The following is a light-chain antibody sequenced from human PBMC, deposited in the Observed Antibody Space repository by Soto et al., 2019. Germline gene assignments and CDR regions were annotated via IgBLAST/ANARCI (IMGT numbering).Light chain of an antibody. Sequence: DIVMTQSPLTLSVSPGESATLSCRASERVSTNLAWYQQTPGQAPRLLIYSASRRPTDIQVRFSGSGSGAEFTLTISSLQSEDFAIDYCQQYNNVPPTFGQGTKVDIK. CDR2: SAS. CDR1: ERVSTN. CDR3: QQYNNVPPT. J-gene: IGKJ1*01. V-gene: IGKV3-15*01.